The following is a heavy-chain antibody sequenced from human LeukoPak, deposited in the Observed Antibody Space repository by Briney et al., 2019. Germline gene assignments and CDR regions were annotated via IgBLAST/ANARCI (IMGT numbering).Heavy chain of an antibody. D-gene: IGHD2-2*01. J-gene: IGHJ4*02. Sequence: PGGSLRLSCAASGFPVSGNYMSWVRPPPAQGPESISLLSSGGHTYYPDSVRGRFTTSKDNSKHTLSLHMNSLRAEATAVYYCARGPPACSTNCYGYLDYWGQGTLVTVSS. CDR2: LSSGGHT. CDR3: ARGPPACSTNCYGYLDY. CDR1: GFPVSGNY. V-gene: IGHV3-53*01.